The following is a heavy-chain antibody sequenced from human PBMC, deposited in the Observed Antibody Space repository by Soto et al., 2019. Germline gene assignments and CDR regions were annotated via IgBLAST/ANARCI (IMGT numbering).Heavy chain of an antibody. J-gene: IGHJ6*02. CDR2: IHYSGST. V-gene: IGHV4-59*01. CDR3: ARARYQLLHPYYYGMDV. CDR1: GGSLSSYY. D-gene: IGHD2-2*01. Sequence: SETLSLTCTVSGGSLSSYYWSWIRQSPGKGLEWIGYIHYSGSTKSNPSLKSRVTISVDTSRNQVSLKLSSVTAADSAVYFCARARYQLLHPYYYGMDVWGQGTTVTVSS.